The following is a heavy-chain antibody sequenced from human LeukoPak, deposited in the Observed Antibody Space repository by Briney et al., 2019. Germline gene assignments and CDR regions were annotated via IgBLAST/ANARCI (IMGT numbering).Heavy chain of an antibody. J-gene: IGHJ6*04. Sequence: GGSLRLSCAASGFSFSTYAMSWVRQAPGKGLEWVSYISSSGSTIYYADSVKGRFTISRDNAKNSLYLQMNSLRAEDTAVYYCAELGITMIGGVWGKGTTVTISS. V-gene: IGHV3-48*03. CDR3: AELGITMIGGV. CDR1: GFSFSTYA. CDR2: ISSSGSTI. D-gene: IGHD3-10*02.